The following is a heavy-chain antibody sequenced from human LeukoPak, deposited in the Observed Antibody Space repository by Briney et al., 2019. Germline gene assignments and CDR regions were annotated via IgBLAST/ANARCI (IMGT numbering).Heavy chain of an antibody. Sequence: GGSLRLSCAASGXTFSSYAMSWVRQAPGKGLNWVSAITSSGGYTYYADPVKGRFTISRDNSKNTLHLQMSSLRDEDTAVYYCAKGGGGSYGLYYFDYWGQGTLVTVSS. D-gene: IGHD5-18*01. CDR1: GXTFSSYA. CDR3: AKGGGGSYGLYYFDY. J-gene: IGHJ4*02. CDR2: ITSSGGYT. V-gene: IGHV3-23*01.